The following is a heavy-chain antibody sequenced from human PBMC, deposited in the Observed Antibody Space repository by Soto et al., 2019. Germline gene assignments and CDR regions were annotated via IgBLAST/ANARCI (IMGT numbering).Heavy chain of an antibody. J-gene: IGHJ4*02. CDR1: GYTFISYA. D-gene: IGHD3-3*01. CDR3: AREQTVFGVVIGVFGY. Sequence: QVQLMQSGAEVKKPGASVKISCKASGYTFISYAMHWMRQAPGQRPEWMGWINAGNGNTKYSQKFQGRVTITRDTSASTAYMELSSLRSEDTAVYYCAREQTVFGVVIGVFGYWGQGTLVTVSS. CDR2: INAGNGNT. V-gene: IGHV1-3*01.